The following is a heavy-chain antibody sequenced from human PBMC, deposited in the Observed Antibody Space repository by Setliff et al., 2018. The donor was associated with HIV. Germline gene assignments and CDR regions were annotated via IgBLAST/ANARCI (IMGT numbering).Heavy chain of an antibody. CDR1: GYTFTAYG. V-gene: IGHV1-18*01. CDR3: ARDVEHMMDV. CDR2: ISTYSDET. J-gene: IGHJ6*02. Sequence: GASVKVSCKPPGYTFTAYGLSWVRQAPGQGLEWMGWISTYSDETSYAQRLQGRVTMTTDTSTSTAYMELRRLTFDGTAVYYCARDVEHMMDVWGQGTTVTVSS.